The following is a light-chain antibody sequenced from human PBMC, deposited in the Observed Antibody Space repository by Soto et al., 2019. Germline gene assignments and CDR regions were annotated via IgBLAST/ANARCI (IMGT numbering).Light chain of an antibody. V-gene: IGKV1-39*01. CDR2: VAS. CDR3: QQSYSTPRT. J-gene: IGKJ1*01. CDR1: QSISSY. Sequence: DIQMTQSPSSLSASVGDRVTITCRASQSISSYLNWYQQKPGKPPKLLIYVASSLQSGVPSRFTGSGSGTDFTLTISSLQPEDFATYYCQQSYSTPRTFGQGNKVEIK.